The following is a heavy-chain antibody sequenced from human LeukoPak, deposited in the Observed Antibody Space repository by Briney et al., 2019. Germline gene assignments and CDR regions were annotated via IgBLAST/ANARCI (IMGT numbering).Heavy chain of an antibody. CDR3: ARSARDYDFWQHLYYYYMDV. D-gene: IGHD3-3*01. Sequence: GGSLRLSCAVSGFTVSSNYMSWVRQAPGKGLEWVANIKQDGSEEYYVDSVKGRFTISRDNAKNSLYLQMNSLRAEDTAMYYCARSARDYDFWQHLYYYYMDVWGKGTTVTVSS. V-gene: IGHV3-7*01. CDR1: GFTVSSNY. J-gene: IGHJ6*03. CDR2: IKQDGSEE.